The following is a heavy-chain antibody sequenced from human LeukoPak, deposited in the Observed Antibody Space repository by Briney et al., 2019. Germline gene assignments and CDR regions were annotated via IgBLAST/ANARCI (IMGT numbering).Heavy chain of an antibody. CDR1: GGSISSYY. CDR3: ARGGYSSGYNWFDP. D-gene: IGHD6-19*01. CDR2: IYYSGST. V-gene: IGHV4-59*01. Sequence: SETLSLTCTVSGGSISSYYWSWIRQPPGKGLEWIGYIYYSGSTNYNPSLKSRVTISVDTPKNQFSLKLSSVTAADTAVYYCARGGYSSGYNWFDPWGQGTLVTVSS. J-gene: IGHJ5*02.